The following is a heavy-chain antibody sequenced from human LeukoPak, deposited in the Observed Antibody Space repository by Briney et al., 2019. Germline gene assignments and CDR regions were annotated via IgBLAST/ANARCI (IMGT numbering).Heavy chain of an antibody. V-gene: IGHV1-2*02. D-gene: IGHD5-12*01. CDR1: GYSFTDHY. CDR3: AREFRVVIVVNDNFDF. J-gene: IGHJ4*02. CDR2: IDPNTGVT. Sequence: ASVKVSCKASGYSFTDHYLHWVRQAPGQGLEWLGYIDPNTGVTKYAQKIQGRVTLTSDTSISTAYMELTSLTSDDTALYFCAREFRVVIVVNDNFDFWGQGTLVTVSS.